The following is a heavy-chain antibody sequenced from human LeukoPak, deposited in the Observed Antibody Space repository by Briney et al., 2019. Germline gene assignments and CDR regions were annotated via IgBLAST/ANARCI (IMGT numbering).Heavy chain of an antibody. CDR3: AREGVAGTAGMDV. J-gene: IGHJ6*02. V-gene: IGHV3-48*04. CDR2: ISSSGSTT. D-gene: IGHD6-19*01. Sequence: GGSLRLSCAASGFTFSNYWMHWVRQAPGKGLEWVSYISSSGSTTYYADSVKGRFTISRDYVKKSLYLQMNSLRAEDTAVYYCAREGVAGTAGMDVWGQGTTVTVSS. CDR1: GFTFSNYW.